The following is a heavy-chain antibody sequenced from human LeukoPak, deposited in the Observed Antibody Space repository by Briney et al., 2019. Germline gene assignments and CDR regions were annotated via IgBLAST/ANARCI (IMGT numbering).Heavy chain of an antibody. CDR1: GFTFSSYG. Sequence: GGSLRLSCAASGFTFSSYGMHWVRQAPGKGLEWVAVIWYDGSNKYYADSVKGRFTISRDNSKNTLYLQMNSLRAEDTAVYYWGRDIFGSSGYYFAYWGRGPLFTVS. CDR2: IWYDGSNK. J-gene: IGHJ4*02. V-gene: IGHV3-33*01. CDR3: GRDIFGSSGYYFAY. D-gene: IGHD3-22*01.